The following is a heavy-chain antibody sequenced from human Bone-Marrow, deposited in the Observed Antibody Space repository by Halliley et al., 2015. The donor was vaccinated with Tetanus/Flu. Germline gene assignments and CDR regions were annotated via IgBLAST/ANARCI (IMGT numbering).Heavy chain of an antibody. J-gene: IGHJ4*02. CDR3: AREAGDWDY. V-gene: IGHV1-18*01. Sequence: GLGWLGWISVYNGITKYAQKFRGRVTMTADTSTSTAYMDLRSLRSDDTAVYYCAREAGDWDYWGQGTLVTVSS. D-gene: IGHD7-27*01. CDR2: ISVYNGIT.